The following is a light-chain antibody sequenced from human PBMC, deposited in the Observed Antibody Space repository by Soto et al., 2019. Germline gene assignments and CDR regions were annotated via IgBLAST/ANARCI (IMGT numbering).Light chain of an antibody. CDR3: HQYGSSPFT. CDR1: QSVSSRY. CDR2: GAA. V-gene: IGKV3-20*01. Sequence: EFVLTQSAGTLSLSPGERVTLACSASQSVSSRYLAWYQQKPGQAPRLLIYGAASRAGGIPDRFRGSGSGTDFTLTISRLEPEDSAVYYCHQYGSSPFTFGPGTKVDIK. J-gene: IGKJ3*01.